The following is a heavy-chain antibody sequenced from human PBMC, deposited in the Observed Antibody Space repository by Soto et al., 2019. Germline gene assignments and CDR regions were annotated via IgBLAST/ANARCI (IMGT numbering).Heavy chain of an antibody. CDR1: GGSISSSSYY. V-gene: IGHV4-39*01. Sequence: PSETLSLTCTVSGGSISSSSYYWGWIRQPPGKGLEWIGSIYYSGSTYYNPSLKSRVTISVDTSKNQFSLKLSSVTAADTAVYYCAKTIAYCGGDCYSWAFDIWGQGTMVTVSS. CDR2: IYYSGST. CDR3: AKTIAYCGGDCYSWAFDI. D-gene: IGHD2-21*01. J-gene: IGHJ3*02.